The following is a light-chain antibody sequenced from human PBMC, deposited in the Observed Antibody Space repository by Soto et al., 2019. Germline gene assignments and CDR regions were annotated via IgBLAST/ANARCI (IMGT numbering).Light chain of an antibody. J-gene: IGKJ4*01. V-gene: IGKV1-39*01. Sequence: DIQMTQSPYSLSASVGDRVTITCRASQSISSYLNWYQQKPGKAPKLLIYAASSLQGGVPSRFSGSVSGTDFTLTISSLQREDCASYYCQQSSSTVLTFGGGTKVEIK. CDR3: QQSSSTVLT. CDR2: AAS. CDR1: QSISSY.